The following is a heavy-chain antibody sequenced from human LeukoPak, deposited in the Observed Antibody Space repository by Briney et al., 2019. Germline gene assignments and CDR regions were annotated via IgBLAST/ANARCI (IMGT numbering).Heavy chain of an antibody. D-gene: IGHD5-24*01. CDR2: ISGSGGST. J-gene: IGHJ6*03. CDR1: GFTFSSYA. Sequence: GGSLRLSCAASGFTFSSYAMSWVRQAPGKGLEWVSAISGSGGSTYYADSVKGRFTISRDNSKNTLYLQMNSLRAEDTAVYYCAKFDGDGYTNYYYYYMDVWGKGTTVTVSS. V-gene: IGHV3-23*01. CDR3: AKFDGDGYTNYYYYYMDV.